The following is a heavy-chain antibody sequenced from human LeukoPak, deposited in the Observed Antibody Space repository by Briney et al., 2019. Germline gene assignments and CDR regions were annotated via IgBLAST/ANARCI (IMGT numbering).Heavy chain of an antibody. D-gene: IGHD4-17*01. J-gene: IGHJ4*02. CDR3: AKDRRPYGDYGGGDY. CDR1: GFTFSSYG. V-gene: IGHV3-23*01. CDR2: ISGSGGST. Sequence: GGSLRLSCAASGFTFSSYGMSWVRQAPGKGLEWVSAISGSGGSTYYADSVKGRFTISRDNSKNTLYLQMNSLRAEDTAVYYCAKDRRPYGDYGGGDYWGQGTLVTVSS.